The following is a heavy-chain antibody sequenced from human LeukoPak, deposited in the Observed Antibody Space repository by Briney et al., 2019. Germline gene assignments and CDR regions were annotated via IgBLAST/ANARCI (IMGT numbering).Heavy chain of an antibody. CDR1: GFTFSSYA. D-gene: IGHD5-18*01. J-gene: IGHJ6*03. V-gene: IGHV3-23*01. CDR2: IIGSGGST. CDR3: AKERGTAMVRSYYMDV. Sequence: PGGSLRLSCAASGFTFSSYAMSWVRQAPGKGLEWVSGIIGSGGSTYYADSVKGRFTISRENSKNTLYLQMNSLRAEDRAVYYCAKERGTAMVRSYYMDVWGKGTTVTVSS.